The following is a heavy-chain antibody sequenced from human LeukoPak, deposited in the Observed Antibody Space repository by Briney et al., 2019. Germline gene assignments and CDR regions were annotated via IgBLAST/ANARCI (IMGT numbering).Heavy chain of an antibody. J-gene: IGHJ4*02. D-gene: IGHD6-19*01. Sequence: SVKVSCKASGGTFNSYAISWVRQAPGQGLEWMGGIIPIFGTANHAQKFQGRVTITADESTSTAYMELSSLRSEDTAVYYCARDLSIAVAGTKDYWGQGTLVTVSS. CDR3: ARDLSIAVAGTKDY. CDR1: GGTFNSYA. V-gene: IGHV1-69*13. CDR2: IIPIFGTA.